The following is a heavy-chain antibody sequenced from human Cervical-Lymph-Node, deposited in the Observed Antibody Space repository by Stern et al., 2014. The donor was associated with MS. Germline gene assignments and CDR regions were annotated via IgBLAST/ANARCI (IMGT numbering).Heavy chain of an antibody. CDR3: ARWGDGDASLDY. V-gene: IGHV5-51*01. J-gene: IGHJ4*02. Sequence: EVQLVESGAEVKKPGDSLRLSCQGSGYDFNTYWIPWVRQMPGKGLDWMGMTYPGDAVTNYSPSFQGQVTISADKSIRTAFLQWRSLKASDTALYFCARWGDGDASLDYWGQGALVTVSS. D-gene: IGHD4-17*01. CDR1: GYDFNTYW. CDR2: TYPGDAVT.